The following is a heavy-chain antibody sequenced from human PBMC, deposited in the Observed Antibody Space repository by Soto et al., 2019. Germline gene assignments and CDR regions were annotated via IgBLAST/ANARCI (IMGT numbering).Heavy chain of an antibody. Sequence: ASVKVSCKVSGYTLTELSMHWVRQAPGKGLEWMGGFDPEDGETIYAQKFQGRVTMTEDTSTDTAYMELSSLRSEDTAVYYCATGPYSSCWSPFDYWGQGTLGTVSS. D-gene: IGHD6-19*01. J-gene: IGHJ4*02. V-gene: IGHV1-24*01. CDR3: ATGPYSSCWSPFDY. CDR2: FDPEDGET. CDR1: GYTLTELS.